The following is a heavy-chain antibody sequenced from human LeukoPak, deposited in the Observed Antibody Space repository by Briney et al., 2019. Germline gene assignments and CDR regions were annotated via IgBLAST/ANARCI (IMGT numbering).Heavy chain of an antibody. CDR1: GFTFSSYW. J-gene: IGHJ4*02. V-gene: IGHV3-7*01. D-gene: IGHD3-22*01. Sequence: GGPLRLSCAASGFTFSSYWMSWVRQAPGKGLEWVANIKQDGSEKYYVDSVKGRFTISRDNAKNSLYLQMNSLRAEDTAVYYCARDYSPPHYYDSSGYFDSWGQGTLVTVSS. CDR3: ARDYSPPHYYDSSGYFDS. CDR2: IKQDGSEK.